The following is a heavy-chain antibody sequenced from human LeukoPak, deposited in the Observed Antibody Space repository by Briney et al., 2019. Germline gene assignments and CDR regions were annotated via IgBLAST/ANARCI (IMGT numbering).Heavy chain of an antibody. CDR1: GGSVTSSSYY. CDR2: MYYSGST. Sequence: SETLSLTCTVSGGSVTSSSYYWGWIRQPPGKGLEWIGSMYYSGSTYYNPSLKSRVTTSVDTSKNQVSLKLSSVTAADTAVYYCARGYDSSGYYSDSYYFDYWGQGTLVTVSS. J-gene: IGHJ4*02. V-gene: IGHV4-39*07. CDR3: ARGYDSSGYYSDSYYFDY. D-gene: IGHD3-22*01.